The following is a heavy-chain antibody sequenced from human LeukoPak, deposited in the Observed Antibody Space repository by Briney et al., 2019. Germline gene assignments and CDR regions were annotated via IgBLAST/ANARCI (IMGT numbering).Heavy chain of an antibody. J-gene: IGHJ4*02. V-gene: IGHV1-2*02. CDR1: GYTFTGQY. D-gene: IGHD1-26*01. Sequence: ASVKVSCKASGYTFTGQYMHWVRQAPGQGLEWMGWINPNSGGTNYAQKFQGRVTMTRDTSISTAYMELSRLRSDYTAVYYCARESIVGATTLDYWGQATLVTVSS. CDR3: ARESIVGATTLDY. CDR2: INPNSGGT.